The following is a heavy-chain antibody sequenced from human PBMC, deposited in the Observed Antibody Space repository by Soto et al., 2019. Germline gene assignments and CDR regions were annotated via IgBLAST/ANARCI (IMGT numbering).Heavy chain of an antibody. CDR2: ISGSGGST. CDR3: AKAYCGGNCYYQIYY. Sequence: GGSLRLSCAASGFTFSSYGMSWVRQAPGKGLEWVSAISGSGGSTYYADSVKGRFTISRDNSKNTLYLQMNSLRAEDTAVYYCAKAYCGGNCYYQIYYWGQGTLVTVSS. V-gene: IGHV3-23*01. J-gene: IGHJ4*02. D-gene: IGHD2-21*02. CDR1: GFTFSSYG.